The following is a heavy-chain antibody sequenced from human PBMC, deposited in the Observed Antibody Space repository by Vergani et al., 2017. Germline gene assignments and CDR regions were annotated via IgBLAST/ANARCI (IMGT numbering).Heavy chain of an antibody. CDR3: ARVPTGAPRITIFGVVQASYYYMDV. CDR2: ISAYNGNT. V-gene: IGHV1-18*01. CDR1: GYTFTSYA. J-gene: IGHJ6*03. D-gene: IGHD3-3*01. Sequence: QVQLVQSGAEVKKPGASVKVSCKASGYTFTSYAMHWVRQAPGQRLEWMGWISAYNGNTNYAQKLQGRVTMTTDTSTSTAYMELRSLRSDDTAVYYCARVPTGAPRITIFGVVQASYYYMDVWGKGTTVTVSS.